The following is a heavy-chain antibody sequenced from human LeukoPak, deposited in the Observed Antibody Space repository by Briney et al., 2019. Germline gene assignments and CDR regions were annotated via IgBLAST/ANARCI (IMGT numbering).Heavy chain of an antibody. CDR2: ISGTGGAT. D-gene: IGHD3-22*01. CDR1: GFTFSSYA. J-gene: IGHJ4*02. V-gene: IGHV3-23*01. Sequence: GGSLRLSCAASGFTFSSYAMSWVRRAPGMGLEWVSTISGTGGATYYADSVKGRFTLSRDNSKNTMFLQMNSLRVDDTAVYYCARVPGAWLRARPLDYWGQGTLVTVSS. CDR3: ARVPGAWLRARPLDY.